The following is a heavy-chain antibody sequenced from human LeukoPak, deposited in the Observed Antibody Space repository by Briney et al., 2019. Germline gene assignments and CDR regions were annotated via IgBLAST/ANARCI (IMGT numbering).Heavy chain of an antibody. V-gene: IGHV4-59*12. CDR2: IYYSGTT. J-gene: IGHJ3*02. D-gene: IGHD6-19*01. CDR1: GGSISGYY. CDR3: ATYSTGFDI. Sequence: SETLSLTCSVSGGSISGYYWSWIRQPPGKGLEWIGYIYYSGTTNYNPSLKSRVTISVDMSKNQFSLKLSSVTAADTAVYYCATYSTGFDIWGQGTVVTVSS.